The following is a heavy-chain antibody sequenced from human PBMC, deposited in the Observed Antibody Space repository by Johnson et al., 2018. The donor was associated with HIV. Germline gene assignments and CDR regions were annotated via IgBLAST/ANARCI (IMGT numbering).Heavy chain of an antibody. D-gene: IGHD5-12*01. Sequence: VQLVESGGGLVQQGGSLRLSCAASGFTVSNNYMSWVRQAPGKGLEWVSLIYSDGNTYYADSVKGRFTISRDNSKNTLYLQMGSLRAEDTAVYYCAKVGLYSGYNNDAFDMCGQGTMVTVSS. CDR3: AKVGLYSGYNNDAFDM. J-gene: IGHJ3*02. CDR1: GFTVSNNY. V-gene: IGHV3-66*01. CDR2: IYSDGNT.